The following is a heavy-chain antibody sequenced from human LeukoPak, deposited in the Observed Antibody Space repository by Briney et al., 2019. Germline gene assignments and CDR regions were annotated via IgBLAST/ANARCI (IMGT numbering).Heavy chain of an antibody. Sequence: ASVKVSCKASGGTFSSYAISWVRQAPGQGLEWMGIINPSGGSTSYAQKFQGRVTMTRDTSTSTVYMELSSLRSEDTAVYYCARDGAPSGSYYFDYWGQGTLVTVSS. D-gene: IGHD1-26*01. CDR2: INPSGGST. CDR3: ARDGAPSGSYYFDY. J-gene: IGHJ4*02. V-gene: IGHV1-46*01. CDR1: GGTFSSYA.